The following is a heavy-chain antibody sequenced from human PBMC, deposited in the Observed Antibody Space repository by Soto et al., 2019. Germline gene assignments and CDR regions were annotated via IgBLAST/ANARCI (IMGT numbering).Heavy chain of an antibody. CDR3: ARRSIAVAAFDY. CDR1: GGSISSSSYY. J-gene: IGHJ4*02. V-gene: IGHV4-39*01. CDR2: IYYSGST. D-gene: IGHD6-19*01. Sequence: SSETMSLTCTVSGGSISSSSYYWGWIRQPPGKGLEWIGSIYYSGSTYYNPSLKSRVTISVDTSKNQFSLKLSSVTAADTAVYYCARRSIAVAAFDYWGQGTLVTVSS.